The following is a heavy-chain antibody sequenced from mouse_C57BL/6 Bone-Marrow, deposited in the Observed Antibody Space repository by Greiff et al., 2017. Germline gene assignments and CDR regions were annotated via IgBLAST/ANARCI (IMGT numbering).Heavy chain of an antibody. CDR3: ARWGGYYRGYAIDY. D-gene: IGHD2-12*01. CDR1: GYTFTSYG. CDR2: IYPRSGNT. Sequence: QVQLQQSGAELARPGASVKLSCKASGYTFTSYGISWVKQRTGQGLEWIGEIYPRSGNTYYNEKFKGKATLTADKSSSTAYMELRSLTSEDSAVYFCARWGGYYRGYAIDYWGQGTSVTVSS. J-gene: IGHJ4*01. V-gene: IGHV1-81*01.